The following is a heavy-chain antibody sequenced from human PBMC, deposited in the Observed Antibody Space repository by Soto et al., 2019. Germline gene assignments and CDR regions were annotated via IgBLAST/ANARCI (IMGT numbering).Heavy chain of an antibody. Sequence: SETLSLTCAVSGASISSGWWTWVRQPPGKGLEWIGETLYSGRTNYNSSLNSRVTLSIDKSKKQFSLNLSSVTAADTAVYYCSSRVTDAPTWGQGTLVTVSS. CDR1: GASISSGW. J-gene: IGHJ5*02. D-gene: IGHD3-10*01. CDR3: SSRVTDAPT. V-gene: IGHV4-4*02. CDR2: TLYSGRT.